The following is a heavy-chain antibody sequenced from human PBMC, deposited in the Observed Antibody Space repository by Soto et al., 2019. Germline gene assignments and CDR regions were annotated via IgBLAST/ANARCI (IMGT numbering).Heavy chain of an antibody. CDR3: ARGIVVVVAAPMDV. CDR2: IYYSGST. CDR1: GGSISSGGYY. D-gene: IGHD2-15*01. Sequence: SETLSLTCTFSGGSISSGGYYWSWIRQHPGKGLEWIGYIYYSGSTYYNPSLKSRVTISVDTSKNQFSLKLSSVTAADTAVYYCARGIVVVVAAPMDVWGKGTTVTVSS. J-gene: IGHJ6*04. V-gene: IGHV4-31*03.